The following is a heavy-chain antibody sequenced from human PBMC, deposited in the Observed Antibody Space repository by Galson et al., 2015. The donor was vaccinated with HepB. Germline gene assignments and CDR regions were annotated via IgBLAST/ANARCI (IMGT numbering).Heavy chain of an antibody. Sequence: SLRLSCAASGFTFSSYEMNWVRQAPGKGLEWVSYISSSGSTIYYADSVKGRFTISRDNAKNSLYLQMNSLRAEDTAVYYCARAPYYYGSGSYYNVLGYYYGMDVWGQGTTVTVSS. D-gene: IGHD3-10*01. J-gene: IGHJ6*02. CDR1: GFTFSSYE. CDR2: ISSSGSTI. V-gene: IGHV3-48*03. CDR3: ARAPYYYGSGSYYNVLGYYYGMDV.